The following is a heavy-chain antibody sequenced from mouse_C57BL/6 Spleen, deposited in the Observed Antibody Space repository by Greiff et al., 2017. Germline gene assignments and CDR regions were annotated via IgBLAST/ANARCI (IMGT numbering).Heavy chain of an antibody. CDR3: ARGGVTTVVALYAMDY. J-gene: IGHJ4*01. CDR1: GFTFSSYA. V-gene: IGHV5-4*01. Sequence: EVQLVESGGGLVKPGGSLKLSCAASGFTFSSYAMSWVRQTPEKRLEWVATISDGGSYTYYPDNVKGRFTISRDNAKNNLYLQMSHLKSEDTAMYYCARGGVTTVVALYAMDYWGQGTSVTVSS. D-gene: IGHD1-1*01. CDR2: ISDGGSYT.